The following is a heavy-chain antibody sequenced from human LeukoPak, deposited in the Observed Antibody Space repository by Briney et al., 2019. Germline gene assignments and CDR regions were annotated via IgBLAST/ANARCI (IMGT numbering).Heavy chain of an antibody. CDR1: GFTFSDYY. V-gene: IGHV3-11*01. J-gene: IGHJ2*01. Sequence: GGSLRLSCAASGFTFSDYYMSRIRQAPGKGLEWVSYISSSGSTIYYADSVKGRFTISRDNAKNSLYLQMNSLRAEDTAAYYWARSGDFWSGYYWGTYWYFDLWGRGTLVTVSS. CDR3: ARSGDFWSGYYWGTYWYFDL. CDR2: ISSSGSTI. D-gene: IGHD3-3*01.